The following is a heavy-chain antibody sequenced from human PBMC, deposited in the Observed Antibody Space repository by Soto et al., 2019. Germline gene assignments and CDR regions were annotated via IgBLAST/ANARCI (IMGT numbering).Heavy chain of an antibody. CDR1: GFTFSSYG. D-gene: IGHD3-22*01. J-gene: IGHJ6*02. Sequence: GGSLRLSCAASGFTFSSYGMHWVRQAPGKGLEWVAVIWYDGSNKYYADSVKDRFTISRDNSKNTLYLQMNSLRAEDTAVYYCARGYYYDSSGYYPNYYYGMDVWGQGTTVTVSS. CDR2: IWYDGSNK. CDR3: ARGYYYDSSGYYPNYYYGMDV. V-gene: IGHV3-33*01.